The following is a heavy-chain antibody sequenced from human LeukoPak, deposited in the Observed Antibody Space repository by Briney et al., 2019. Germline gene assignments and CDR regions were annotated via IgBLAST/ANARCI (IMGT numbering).Heavy chain of an antibody. CDR1: GGSISSGDYY. V-gene: IGHV4-30-4*08. J-gene: IGHJ5*02. CDR2: IYYSGST. D-gene: IGHD2-15*01. Sequence: SQTLSLTRTVSGGSISSGDYYWSWIRQPPGKGLEWIGYIYYSGSTYYNPSLKSRVTISVDTSKNQFSLKLSSVTAADTAVYYCARAPAATNWFDPWGQGTLVTVSS. CDR3: ARAPAATNWFDP.